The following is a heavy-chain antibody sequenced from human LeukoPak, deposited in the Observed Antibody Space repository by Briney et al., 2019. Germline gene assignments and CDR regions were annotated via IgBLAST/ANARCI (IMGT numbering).Heavy chain of an antibody. J-gene: IGHJ6*02. V-gene: IGHV4-4*02. CDR3: ARGSPYSSSWYSYYYYGMDV. Sequence: PSETLSLTCAVSGDSINSNNWWNWVRQPPGKGLEWIGEIYHSGSTNYNPSLKSRVTISVGTSKNQFSLKLSSVTAADTAVYYCARGSPYSSSWYSYYYYGMDVWGQGTTVTVSS. CDR2: IYHSGST. D-gene: IGHD6-13*01. CDR1: GDSINSNNW.